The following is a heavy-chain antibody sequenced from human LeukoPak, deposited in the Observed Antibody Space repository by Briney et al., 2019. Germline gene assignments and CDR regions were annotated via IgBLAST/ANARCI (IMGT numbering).Heavy chain of an antibody. D-gene: IGHD3-10*01. CDR2: MSYDGSNK. Sequence: TGGSLRLSCAASGFTFSSYAMHWVRQAPGKGLEWVAVMSYDGSNKYYADSVKGRFTISRDNSKNTLYLQMNGLRAEDTAVYYCARDRGDSGPDYWGQGTLVTVSS. V-gene: IGHV3-30-3*01. J-gene: IGHJ4*02. CDR3: ARDRGDSGPDY. CDR1: GFTFSSYA.